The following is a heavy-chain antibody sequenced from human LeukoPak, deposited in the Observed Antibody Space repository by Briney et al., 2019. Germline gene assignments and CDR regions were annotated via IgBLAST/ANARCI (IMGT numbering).Heavy chain of an antibody. CDR2: ISGLSSLI. J-gene: IGHJ4*02. CDR1: GFTFSDYD. CDR3: GRAFPPLRTSSAGDL. Sequence: GGSLRLSCSASGFTFSDYDMTWFRQAPGKGLEWGSSISGLSSLIYYADSVKGRFSISRDNAKNSLYLQMNSLGAEDTAVYYCGRAFPPLRTSSAGDLWGQGTLVTVSS. D-gene: IGHD3-16*01. V-gene: IGHV3-21*01.